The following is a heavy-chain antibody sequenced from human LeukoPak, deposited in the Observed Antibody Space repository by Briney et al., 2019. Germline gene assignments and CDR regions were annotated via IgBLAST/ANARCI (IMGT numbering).Heavy chain of an antibody. CDR3: SRGYGSGSYYHI. V-gene: IGHV4-34*01. J-gene: IGHJ6*03. Sequence: SETLSLTCAVYGGSFSGYYWSWIRQPPGKGLGWIGEINRGVSTNYNPTSKSRVRISVDTSKTQFSLKLSSLTATTTAVSSVSRGYGSGSYYHIWGKGATVTVSS. CDR2: INRGVST. CDR1: GGSFSGYY. D-gene: IGHD3-10*01.